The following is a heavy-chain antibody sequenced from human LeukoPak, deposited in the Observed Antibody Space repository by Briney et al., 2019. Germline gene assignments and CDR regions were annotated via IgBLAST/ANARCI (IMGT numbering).Heavy chain of an antibody. CDR3: AKQGEGLVVSETDY. CDR2: ISGSGDST. J-gene: IGHJ4*02. CDR1: GFTFNFYA. Sequence: PGGSLRLSCAASGFTFNFYAMSWVRQAPGKGREWVSAISGSGDSTYNADSVKGRFTISRDNSKNTLYLQMNSLRADDTAVYYCAKQGEGLVVSETDYWGQGTLVTVSS. D-gene: IGHD3-10*01. V-gene: IGHV3-23*01.